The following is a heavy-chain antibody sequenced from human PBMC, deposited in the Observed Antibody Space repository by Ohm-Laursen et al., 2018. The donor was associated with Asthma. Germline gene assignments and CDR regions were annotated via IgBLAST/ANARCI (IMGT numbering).Heavy chain of an antibody. Sequence: SVKVSCKASGYTFTSYAMNWVRQAPGQGLEWMGGINSVFGTTTYPQKFQDRVTITADDSTSTVYMELSSLRSEDTAVYYCARKAGSCISRTCYSLDFWGQGTLVTVSS. J-gene: IGHJ4*02. D-gene: IGHD2-2*01. CDR2: INSVFGTT. CDR1: GYTFTSYA. CDR3: ARKAGSCISRTCYSLDF. V-gene: IGHV1-69*13.